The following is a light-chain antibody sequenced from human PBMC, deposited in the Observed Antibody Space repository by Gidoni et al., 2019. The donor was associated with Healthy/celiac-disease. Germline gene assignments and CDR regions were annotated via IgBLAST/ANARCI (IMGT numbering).Light chain of an antibody. J-gene: IGLJ3*02. CDR3: AAWDDSLSGRV. CDR2: RNN. CDR1: SSNIGSNF. V-gene: IGLV1-47*01. Sequence: QSVLTQPPSASGPPGQRVTISCSGSSSNIGSNFVYCAQQLPGTAPKLLIYRNNQRPSGVPDRFSGSKSGTSASLAISGLRSEDEADYYCAAWDDSLSGRVFGGGTKLTVL.